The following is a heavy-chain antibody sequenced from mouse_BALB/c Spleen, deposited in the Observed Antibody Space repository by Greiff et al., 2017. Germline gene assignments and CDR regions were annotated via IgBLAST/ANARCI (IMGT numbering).Heavy chain of an antibody. V-gene: IGHV5-12-1*01. CDR1: GFAFSSSD. CDR2: ISSGGGST. D-gene: IGHD2-1*01. J-gene: IGHJ4*01. Sequence: EVQGVESGGGLVKPGGSLKLSCAASGFAFSSSDMSWVRQTPEERLEWVAYISSGGGSTYYPDTVKGRFTISRDNAKNTLYLQMSSLKSEDTAMYDCARQGNYVREARDKWGQGTSVSVSA. CDR3: ARQGNYVREARDK.